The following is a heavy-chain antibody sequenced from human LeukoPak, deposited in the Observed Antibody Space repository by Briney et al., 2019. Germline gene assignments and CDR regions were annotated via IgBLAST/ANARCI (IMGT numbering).Heavy chain of an antibody. CDR2: ISYDGSNK. V-gene: IGHV3-30*18. D-gene: IGHD3-10*01. CDR1: GFTFSSYG. J-gene: IGHJ4*02. Sequence: GGSLRLSCAASGFTFSSYGMHWVRQAPGKGLEWAAVISYDGSNKYYADSVKGRFIICRDNSKNTLYLQMNSLRAEDTAVYYCAKDKGAEGVIKDYWGQGTLVTVSS. CDR3: AKDKGAEGVIKDY.